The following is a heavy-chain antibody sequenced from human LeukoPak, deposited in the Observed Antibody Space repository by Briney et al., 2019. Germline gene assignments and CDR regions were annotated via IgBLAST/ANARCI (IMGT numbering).Heavy chain of an antibody. J-gene: IGHJ3*02. CDR2: ISYDGSNK. CDR1: GFTFSSYT. CDR3: ARDPYYYDSSGYYLGAFDI. V-gene: IGHV3-30*04. Sequence: GGSLRLSCAASGFTFSSYTMHWVRQAPGKGLEWVAVISYDGSNKYYADSVKGRFTISRDNSKNTLYLQMNSLRAEDTAVYYCARDPYYYDSSGYYLGAFDIWGQGTMVTVSS. D-gene: IGHD3-22*01.